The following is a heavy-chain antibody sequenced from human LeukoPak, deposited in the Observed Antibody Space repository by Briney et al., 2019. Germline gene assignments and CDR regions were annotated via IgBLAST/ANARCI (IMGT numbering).Heavy chain of an antibody. J-gene: IGHJ4*02. V-gene: IGHV7-4-1*02. D-gene: IGHD3-22*01. CDR1: GYTFTSYD. CDR3: ARDRSPYYDSSGSYFDY. Sequence: ASVKVSCKASGYTFTSYDINWVRQAPGQGLEWMGWINTNTGNPTYAQGFTGRFVFSLDTSVSTAYLQISSLKAEDTAVYYCARDRSPYYDSSGSYFDYWGQVTLVTVSS. CDR2: INTNTGNP.